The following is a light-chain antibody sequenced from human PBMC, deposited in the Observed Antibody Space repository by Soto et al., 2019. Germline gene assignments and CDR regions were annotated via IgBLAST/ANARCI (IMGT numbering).Light chain of an antibody. J-gene: IGKJ4*01. Sequence: DLPLTQSPSSLSASVGDRVTITCRASQAISSYLAWYQQQPGKVPELLIYATSTLQSGAPSRFTASGSWTDFTLTISSLQPEDVATYYYHNYTHAPTFGGATNVEIK. V-gene: IGKV1-27*01. CDR2: ATS. CDR1: QAISSY. CDR3: HNYTHAPT.